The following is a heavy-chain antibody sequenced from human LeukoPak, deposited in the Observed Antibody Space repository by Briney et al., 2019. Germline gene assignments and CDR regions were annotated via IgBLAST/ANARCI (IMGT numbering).Heavy chain of an antibody. J-gene: IGHJ3*02. CDR1: GGSISSSSYY. V-gene: IGHV4-39*01. CDR3: ARRSYGGNASGAFDI. Sequence: SETLSLTCTVSGGSISSSSYYWGWIRQPPGKGLEWIGGIYYSGSTYYNPSLKSRVTISVDTSKNQFSLKLSSVTAADTAVYYCARRSYGGNASGAFDIWGQGTMVTVSS. D-gene: IGHD4-23*01. CDR2: IYYSGST.